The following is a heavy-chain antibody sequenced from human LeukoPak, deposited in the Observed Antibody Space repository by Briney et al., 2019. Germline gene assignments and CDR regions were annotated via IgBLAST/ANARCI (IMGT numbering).Heavy chain of an antibody. D-gene: IGHD2-15*01. CDR2: INQDGSDK. Sequence: GGSLRLSCSASGFTFNKHWMSWVRQAPGKGLEWVANINQDGSDKYYVDSVRGRFTISRDNAQNSLYLQMNSLRAEDTAVYFCARHYDGGTYCYDYWGQGTLVSVSS. CDR3: ARHYDGGTYCYDY. J-gene: IGHJ4*02. V-gene: IGHV3-7*01. CDR1: GFTFNKHW.